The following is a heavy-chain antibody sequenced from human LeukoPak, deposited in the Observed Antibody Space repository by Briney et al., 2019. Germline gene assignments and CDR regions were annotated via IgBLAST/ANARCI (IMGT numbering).Heavy chain of an antibody. CDR1: GSIFTSYW. J-gene: IGHJ4*02. D-gene: IGHD3-3*01. CDR2: IYPGDSDT. V-gene: IGHV5-51*01. Sequence: GASLQISCKGSGSIFTSYWIGWGRQLPGKGVGWMGIIYPGDSDTRYTPSFQGQVTISADKSISTAYLQCSSLKASDTAMYYCARHTRDFVDYWGQGTLVTVSS. CDR3: ARHTRDFVDY.